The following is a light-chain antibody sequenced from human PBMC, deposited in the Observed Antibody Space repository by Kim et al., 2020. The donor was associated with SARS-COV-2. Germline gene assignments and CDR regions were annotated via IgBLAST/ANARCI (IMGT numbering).Light chain of an antibody. CDR1: QSVSSSY. Sequence: SPGARAPLSCRASQSVSSSYLAWLQQKPGQAPRLLIYRASDRAPGIPARFSVGASETDLTLTISRLGPEDFAVYYCHQFGRSPWTFGQGAKVDIK. CDR2: RAS. J-gene: IGKJ1*01. CDR3: HQFGRSPWT. V-gene: IGKV3-20*01.